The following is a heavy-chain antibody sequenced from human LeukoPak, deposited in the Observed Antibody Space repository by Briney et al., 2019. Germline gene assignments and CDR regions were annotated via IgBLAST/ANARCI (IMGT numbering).Heavy chain of an antibody. CDR3: ARAGSTDSSGYYHQVDY. Sequence: SETLSLTCTVSGGSISSYYWSWIRQPPGKGLERIGYIYYSGSTNYNPSLKSRVTISVDTSKNQLSLKLSSVTAADTAVYYCARAGSTDSSGYYHQVDYWGQGTLVTVSS. J-gene: IGHJ4*02. V-gene: IGHV4-59*08. D-gene: IGHD3-22*01. CDR1: GGSISSYY. CDR2: IYYSGST.